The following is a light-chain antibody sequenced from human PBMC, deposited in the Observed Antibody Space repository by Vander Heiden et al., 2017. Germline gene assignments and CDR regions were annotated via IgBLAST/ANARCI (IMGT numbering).Light chain of an antibody. CDR2: DAS. Sequence: EIVLTQSPATLSLSPGERATLSCRASQSVSTYLAWYQQKPGQAPRLLIYDASNRATGVPARFRGSGSERDFTLNVSSLEPEDCAIYYCQQRSDWPASFGGGTMVEIK. J-gene: IGKJ4*01. CDR1: QSVSTY. CDR3: QQRSDWPAS. V-gene: IGKV3-11*02.